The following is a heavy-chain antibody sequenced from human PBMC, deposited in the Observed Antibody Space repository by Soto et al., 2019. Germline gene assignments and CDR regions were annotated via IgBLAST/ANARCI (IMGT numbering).Heavy chain of an antibody. CDR1: GFTFSRYW. CDR2: INSDGTMT. CDR3: ARDAPGTDV. V-gene: IGHV3-74*03. D-gene: IGHD3-10*01. J-gene: IGHJ3*01. Sequence: EVQLVESGGDFVQPRGSLKLSCAASGFTFSRYWMHWVRQAPGKGPEWVSRINSDGTMTTYADFVEGRFTISRDNANTMLYLEMNSLRAEDTALYYCARDAPGTDVWGQGTMVTVSS.